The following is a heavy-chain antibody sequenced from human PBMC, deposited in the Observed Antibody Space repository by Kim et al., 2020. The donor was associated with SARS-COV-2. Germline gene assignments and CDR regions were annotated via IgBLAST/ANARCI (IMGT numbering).Heavy chain of an antibody. CDR1: GFTFSSYG. J-gene: IGHJ6*02. CDR3: ARDVFGGIEYSYGMDV. CDR2: IWYDGSNK. D-gene: IGHD3-16*01. Sequence: GGSLRLSCAASGFTFSSYGMHWVRQAPGKGLEWVAVIWYDGSNKYYADSVKGRFTISRDNSKNTLYLQMNSLRAEDRAVYYCARDVFGGIEYSYGMDVWGQGTTVTVSS. V-gene: IGHV3-33*01.